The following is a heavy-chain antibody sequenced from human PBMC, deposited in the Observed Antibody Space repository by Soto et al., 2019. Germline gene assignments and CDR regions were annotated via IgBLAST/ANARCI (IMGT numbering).Heavy chain of an antibody. J-gene: IGHJ4*02. CDR3: AKKANSGPGSQYFDN. CDR1: GFTFISYS. V-gene: IGHV3-23*01. Sequence: GGSLRLSCADSGFTFISYSIILIRHAPWKGLEWVSGFRTGGDDATTYYADSVKGRFTISRDNSKNMLFLQMNSLRAEDTAIYYCAKKANSGPGSQYFDNWGQGTLVTVSS. D-gene: IGHD3-10*01. CDR2: FRTGGDDATT.